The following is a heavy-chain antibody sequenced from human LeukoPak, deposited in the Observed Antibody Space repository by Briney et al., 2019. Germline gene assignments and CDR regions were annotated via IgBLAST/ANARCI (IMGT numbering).Heavy chain of an antibody. CDR2: LSNSGGSGGTT. V-gene: IGHV3-23*01. CDR1: GFTFSTYA. Sequence: GGFLRLSCAASGFTFSTYAMSWVRQAPGKGLEWVSALSNSGGSGGTTYFADSVKGRFSISRDNSKSTLYLQLSSLTAEDTAVYYCAKAMSTDHYDSKGFYRVDFDSWGQGTLVTVSS. J-gene: IGHJ4*02. CDR3: AKAMSTDHYDSKGFYRVDFDS. D-gene: IGHD3-22*01.